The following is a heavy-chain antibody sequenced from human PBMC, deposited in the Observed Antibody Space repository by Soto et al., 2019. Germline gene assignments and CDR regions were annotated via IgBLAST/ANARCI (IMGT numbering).Heavy chain of an antibody. D-gene: IGHD2-21*02. Sequence: GASVKVSCKASGYTFTSYYMNWVRQAPGQGLEWLGIINPSGGYTTYAQRFLGRVTMTSDTSTSTVHMELGSLTSEDTAVYYCARGGGIVVVTAPYDYSGQGARVTVSS. V-gene: IGHV1-46*03. CDR1: GYTFTSYY. CDR2: INPSGGYT. J-gene: IGHJ4*02. CDR3: ARGGGIVVVTAPYDY.